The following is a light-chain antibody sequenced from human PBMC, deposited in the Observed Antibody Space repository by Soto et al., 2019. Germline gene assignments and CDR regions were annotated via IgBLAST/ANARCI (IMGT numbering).Light chain of an antibody. CDR1: QSLLHSNGYTY. Sequence: DIVMTQSPLSLPVTPGEPASISCRSSQSLLHSNGYTYLAWYLQKPGQSPQVLIYLGSNRASGVPDRFSGSGSGTDFTLKISRVEAEDVGVYYCMQGLRIWTFGQGTKVEIK. J-gene: IGKJ1*01. V-gene: IGKV2-28*01. CDR3: MQGLRIWT. CDR2: LGS.